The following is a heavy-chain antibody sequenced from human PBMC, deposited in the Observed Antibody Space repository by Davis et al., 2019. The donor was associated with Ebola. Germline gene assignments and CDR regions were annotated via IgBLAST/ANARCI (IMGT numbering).Heavy chain of an antibody. D-gene: IGHD3-10*01. V-gene: IGHV3-30-3*01. J-gene: IGHJ6*02. CDR2: ISYDGSNK. Sequence: GGSLRLSCAASGFTFSSYAMHWVRQAPGKGLEWVAVISYDGSNKYYADSVKGRFTISRDNSKNTLYLQMNSLRAEDTAVYYCARDGFISKSHYYYGMDVWGQGTTVTVSS. CDR3: ARDGFISKSHYYYGMDV. CDR1: GFTFSSYA.